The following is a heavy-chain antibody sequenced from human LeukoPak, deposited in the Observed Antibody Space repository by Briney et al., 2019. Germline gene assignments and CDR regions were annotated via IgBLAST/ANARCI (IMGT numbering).Heavy chain of an antibody. CDR1: GFTFSNYA. Sequence: GGSLRLSCAASGFTFSNYAMTWVRQAPGKGLEWVSAIRGSGDNTYYADSVKGRFTISRDNSKNTLDLQMNSLRAEDTAVYYCGKGSGRYSDSRGYYQYYYAMDVWGQGTTVTVS. CDR3: GKGSGRYSDSRGYYQYYYAMDV. J-gene: IGHJ6*02. CDR2: IRGSGDNT. V-gene: IGHV3-23*01. D-gene: IGHD3-22*01.